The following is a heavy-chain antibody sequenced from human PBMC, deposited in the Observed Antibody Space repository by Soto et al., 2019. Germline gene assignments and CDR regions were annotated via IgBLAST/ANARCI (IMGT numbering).Heavy chain of an antibody. J-gene: IGHJ4*02. CDR3: ARHSGRDGLLRY. Sequence: PGQSLKISCMGSGYSFSHSWIAWLRQMPGKGLEWMGIIYPGDSDSRIRQSLPRQVTSSAGKSISSSYLHWNSLQASDTAMYYCARHSGRDGLLRYWGQGTLVTVSS. V-gene: IGHV5-51*01. D-gene: IGHD2-21*02. CDR2: IYPGDSDS. CDR1: GYSFSHSW.